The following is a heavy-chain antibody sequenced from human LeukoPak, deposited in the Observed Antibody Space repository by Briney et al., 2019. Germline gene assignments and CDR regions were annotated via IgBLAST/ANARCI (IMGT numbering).Heavy chain of an antibody. Sequence: ASVKVSCKASGYTFTGYYIHWVRQAPGQGLEWMGWVNPNSGGTGQGLEWMRWVKPNSVGTDYAQKFQGRVTMTGDTSITTAYMELSRLTSDDTAVYYCARGHSTSGSFDYWGQGTPVTVST. CDR2: VKPNSVGT. V-gene: IGHV1-2*02. D-gene: IGHD1-26*01. CDR1: GYTFTGYY. J-gene: IGHJ4*02. CDR3: ARGHSTSGSFDY.